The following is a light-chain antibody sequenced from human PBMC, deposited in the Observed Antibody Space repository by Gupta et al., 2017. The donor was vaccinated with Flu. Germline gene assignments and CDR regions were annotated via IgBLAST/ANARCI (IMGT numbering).Light chain of an antibody. J-gene: IGLJ2*01. V-gene: IGLV2-14*03. CDR1: SSDVADSNS. CDR3: SSYTSSSTVA. Sequence: QSALTHPASVSGSPGPPITISCTGTSSDVADSNSVSWYQHHPGKAPKLMIYDVSDRPSGVSDRFSGSKSGNTASLTISGLQAEDEADYYCSSYTSSSTVAFGGGTKLTVL. CDR2: DVS.